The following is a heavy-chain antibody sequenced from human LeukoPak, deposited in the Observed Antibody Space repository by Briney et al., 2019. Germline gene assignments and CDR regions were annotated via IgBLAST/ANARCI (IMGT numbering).Heavy chain of an antibody. V-gene: IGHV3-33*01. CDR1: GFTFSSYG. J-gene: IGHJ5*02. D-gene: IGHD6-13*01. CDR2: IWYDGSNK. CDR3: ARSSYSSSWTGWFDP. Sequence: GRSLRLSCAASGFTFSSYGMHWVRQAPGKGLEWVAVIWYDGSNKYYADSVKGRLTISRDNSKNTLYLQMNSLRAEDTAVYYCARSSYSSSWTGWFDPWGQGTLVTVSS.